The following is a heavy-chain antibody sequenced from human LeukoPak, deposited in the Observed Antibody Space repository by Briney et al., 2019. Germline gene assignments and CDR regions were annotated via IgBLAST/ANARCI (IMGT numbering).Heavy chain of an antibody. V-gene: IGHV3-21*01. CDR3: ARDPPSRGTRYFDY. CDR2: ISSTSTYI. CDR1: GFTFSSYS. J-gene: IGHJ4*02. D-gene: IGHD3-16*01. Sequence: GGSLRPSCAASGFTFSSYSMNWVRQAPGKGLEWVSSISSTSTYIDYADSVKGRFTISRDNAKNSLYLQMDSLRAEDTAVYYCARDPPSRGTRYFDYWGQGTLVTVSS.